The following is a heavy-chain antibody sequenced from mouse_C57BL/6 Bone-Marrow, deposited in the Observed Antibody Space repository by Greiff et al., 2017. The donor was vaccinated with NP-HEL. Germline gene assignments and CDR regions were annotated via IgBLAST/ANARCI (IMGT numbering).Heavy chain of an antibody. CDR3: ASVYYYGSTSYAMDY. V-gene: IGHV1-78*01. J-gene: IGHJ4*01. D-gene: IGHD1-1*01. CDR2: IYPRDGST. Sequence: VQLQQSDAELVKPGASVKISCKVSGYTFTDHTIHWMKQRPEQGLEWIGYIYPRDGSTKYNEKFKGKATLTADKSSSTAYMQLNSLTSEDSAVYFCASVYYYGSTSYAMDYWGQGTSVTVSS. CDR1: GYTFTDHT.